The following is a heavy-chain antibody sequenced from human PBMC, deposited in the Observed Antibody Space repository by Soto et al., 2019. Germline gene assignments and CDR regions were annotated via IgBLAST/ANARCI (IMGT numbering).Heavy chain of an antibody. CDR2: ISTYSGAT. D-gene: IGHD5-12*01. J-gene: IGHJ5*02. CDR1: GYTFFTYD. V-gene: IGHV1-18*01. CDR3: ALHHAPTTAETWLEP. Sequence: QVHLVQSGVEVKTPGASVKVSCQASGYTFFTYDISWVRQAPGQGLGWLGWISTYSGATKYAQKFQVRVTMTTDTYTMTAYLELRSLRSDDTAVYYSALHHAPTTAETWLEPWGQGTLVTVSS.